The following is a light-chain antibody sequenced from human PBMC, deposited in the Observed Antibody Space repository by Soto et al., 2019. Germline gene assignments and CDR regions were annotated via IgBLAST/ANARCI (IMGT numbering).Light chain of an antibody. J-gene: IGKJ1*01. CDR2: AAS. CDR3: QKYGSSWT. V-gene: IGKV3-20*01. CDR1: QSVSAGY. Sequence: PGERATLSCRASQSVSAGYLAWYQQKPGQGPRLLIYAASNRATGIPDRFSGSASGTDFTLTISRLEPEDFAVYYCQKYGSSWTFGQGTKVEIK.